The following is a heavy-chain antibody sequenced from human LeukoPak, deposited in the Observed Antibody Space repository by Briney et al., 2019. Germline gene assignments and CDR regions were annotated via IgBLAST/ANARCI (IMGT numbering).Heavy chain of an antibody. CDR3: ARDWRPYSSAIGMGY. J-gene: IGHJ4*02. CDR2: INPNSGGT. Sequence: ASVTVSCKASGYTFTGYYMHWVRQAPGQGLEWMGWINPNSGGTNYAQKFQGWVTMTRDTSISTAYMELSRLRSDDTAVYYCARDWRPYSSAIGMGYWGQGTLVTVSS. V-gene: IGHV1-2*04. D-gene: IGHD6-19*01. CDR1: GYTFTGYY.